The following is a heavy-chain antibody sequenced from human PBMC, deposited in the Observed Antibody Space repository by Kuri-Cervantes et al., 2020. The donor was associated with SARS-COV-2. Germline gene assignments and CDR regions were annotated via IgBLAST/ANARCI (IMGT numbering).Heavy chain of an antibody. CDR3: AIGGNYWHA. CDR1: GFTFSSYW. D-gene: IGHD1-1*01. V-gene: IGHV3-7*01. Sequence: GESLKISCAASGFTFSSYWMSWVRQAPGKGLEWVANIKQDGSEKYYVDSVKGRFTISRDNAKNSLYLQINSLRAEDTAVYYCAIGGNYWHAWGQGTLVTVSS. J-gene: IGHJ5*02. CDR2: IKQDGSEK.